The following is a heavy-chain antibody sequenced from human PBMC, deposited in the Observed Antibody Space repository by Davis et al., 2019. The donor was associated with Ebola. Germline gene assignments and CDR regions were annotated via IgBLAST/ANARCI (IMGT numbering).Heavy chain of an antibody. V-gene: IGHV1-58*01. Sequence: SVKVSCKASGFTFTSSAVQWVRQARGQRLEWIGWIVVGSGNTNYAQKFQERVTITRDMSTSTAYMELSSLRSEDTAVYYCARRRGYCSGGSCYGMYNWFDPWGQGTLVTVSS. CDR3: ARRRGYCSGGSCYGMYNWFDP. J-gene: IGHJ5*02. CDR1: GFTFTSSA. CDR2: IVVGSGNT. D-gene: IGHD2-15*01.